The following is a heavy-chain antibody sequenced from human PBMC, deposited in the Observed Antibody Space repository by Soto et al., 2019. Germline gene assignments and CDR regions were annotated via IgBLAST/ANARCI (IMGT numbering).Heavy chain of an antibody. CDR3: ARDPLGYSSSNFFDQ. CDR2: SYYIGSS. CDR1: GVSINSGGAY. J-gene: IGHJ4*02. V-gene: IGHV4-31*03. Sequence: PSETLSLTCTVSGVSINSGGAYWTWIRQQPGKGLEWIGYSYYIGSSYYNPSLQSRVTISVDTSKNQVYLKLTSVTAADTAVYFCARDPLGYSSSNFFDQWGQGTLVTVSS. D-gene: IGHD6-6*01.